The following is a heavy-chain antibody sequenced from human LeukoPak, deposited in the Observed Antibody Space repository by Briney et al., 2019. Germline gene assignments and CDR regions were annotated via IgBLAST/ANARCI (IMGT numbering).Heavy chain of an antibody. CDR1: GGTFSSYA. D-gene: IGHD5-12*01. Sequence: SVKVSCKASGGTFSSYAISWVRQAPGQGLEWMGGIIPIFGTANYEQKFQGRVTITTDESTSTAYMELSSLRSEDTAVYYCASSGRGYSGYDSGFDYWGQGTLVTVSS. V-gene: IGHV1-69*05. J-gene: IGHJ4*02. CDR3: ASSGRGYSGYDSGFDY. CDR2: IIPIFGTA.